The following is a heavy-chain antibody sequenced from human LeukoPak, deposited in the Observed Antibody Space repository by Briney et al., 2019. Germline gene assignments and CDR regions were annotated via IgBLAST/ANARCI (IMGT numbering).Heavy chain of an antibody. J-gene: IGHJ6*02. D-gene: IGHD5-18*01. Sequence: GGSLRLSCAASGFIFNRYAMSWVRQAPGKGLEWVSGISGGGETTDYADSVKGRFTISRDNSKNTLYLQMNSLRAEDTAVYYCARGIQLWSRGTLYYYYGMDVWGQGTTVTVSS. V-gene: IGHV3-23*01. CDR1: GFIFNRYA. CDR3: ARGIQLWSRGTLYYYYGMDV. CDR2: ISGGGETT.